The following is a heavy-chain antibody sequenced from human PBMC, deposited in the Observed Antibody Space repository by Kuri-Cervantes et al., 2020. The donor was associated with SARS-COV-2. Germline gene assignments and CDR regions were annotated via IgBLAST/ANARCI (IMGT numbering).Heavy chain of an antibody. CDR2: INPNSGGT. J-gene: IGHJ3*02. CDR1: GYTFTGYY. Sequence: ASVKVSCKASGYTFTGYYMHWVRQAPGQGLEWMGRINPNSGGTNYAQKFQGRVTMTRDTSISTAYMELCRLRSDDTAVYYCARDADSSSWYPGAFDIWGQGTMVTVSS. CDR3: ARDADSSSWYPGAFDI. V-gene: IGHV1-2*06. D-gene: IGHD6-13*01.